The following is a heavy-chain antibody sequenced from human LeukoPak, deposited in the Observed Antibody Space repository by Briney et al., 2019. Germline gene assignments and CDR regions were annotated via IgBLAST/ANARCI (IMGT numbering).Heavy chain of an antibody. CDR3: AKDQGSIGDY. V-gene: IGHV3-23*01. CDR1: GFTFSSYA. CDR2: ISGSGGST. Sequence: GGALRLSCAASGFTFSSYAMSWVRQAPGKGLEWVSAISGSGGSTYYADSVKGRFPISRDNSKNTLYLQMNSLRAEDTAVYYCAKDQGSIGDYWGQGTLVTASS. D-gene: IGHD3-10*01. J-gene: IGHJ4*02.